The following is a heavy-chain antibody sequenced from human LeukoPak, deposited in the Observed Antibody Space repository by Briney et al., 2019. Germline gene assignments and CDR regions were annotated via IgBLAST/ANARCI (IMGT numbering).Heavy chain of an antibody. CDR3: ARVLHYDFWSGYYTNYYGMDV. CDR2: MNPHSGNT. J-gene: IGHJ6*02. CDR1: GYTFTNYD. D-gene: IGHD3-3*01. V-gene: IGHV1-8*01. Sequence: ASVKVSCKASGYTFTNYDINWVRRATGQGLEWMGWMNPHSGNTGYAQSFQGRVTMTRSTSITTAFMELSSLRSDDTAVYYCARVLHYDFWSGYYTNYYGMDVWGQGTTVTVSS.